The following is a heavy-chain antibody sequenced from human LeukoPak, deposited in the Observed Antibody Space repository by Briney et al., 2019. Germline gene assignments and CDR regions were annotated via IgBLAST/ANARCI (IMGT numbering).Heavy chain of an antibody. Sequence: PGGSLRLSCAPSGLTFSNYAMSWVRKAPGKGLEWVAGISGTGGSTHYADSVKGRFTISRDNSKNTVYLQMRNLRVEHTAVYYCAKVVAGNIDYYFDYWGQGILVAVSS. V-gene: IGHV3-23*01. J-gene: IGHJ4*02. CDR2: ISGTGGST. CDR3: AKVVAGNIDYYFDY. D-gene: IGHD2/OR15-2a*01. CDR1: GLTFSNYA.